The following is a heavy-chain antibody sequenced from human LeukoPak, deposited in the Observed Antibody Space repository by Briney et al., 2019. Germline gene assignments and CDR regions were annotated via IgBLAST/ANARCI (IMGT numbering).Heavy chain of an antibody. V-gene: IGHV3-23*01. CDR1: GFTFSSYA. Sequence: GGSLRLSCAAPGFTFSSYAMSWVRQAPGKGLEWVSAISGSGGSTYYADSVKGRFTISRDNSKNTLYLQMNSLRAEDTAVYYCAKTPSITMIVVVDDAFDIWGQGTMVTVSS. CDR3: AKTPSITMIVVVDDAFDI. J-gene: IGHJ3*02. CDR2: ISGSGGST. D-gene: IGHD3-22*01.